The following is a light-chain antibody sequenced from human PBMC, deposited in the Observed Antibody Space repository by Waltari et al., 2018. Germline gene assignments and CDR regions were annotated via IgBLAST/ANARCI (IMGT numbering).Light chain of an antibody. CDR1: SSNIGNNY. J-gene: IGLJ7*01. Sequence: QSVLTQPPSVSAAPGQRVTISCSGGSSNIGNNYVSWYRQFPGTAPKLLIYEDSERPPGIPGRFSGSKSGTSATLDITGLQAGDEAYYYCGTWDSSLSGAVFGGGTHLTVL. CDR2: EDS. CDR3: GTWDSSLSGAV. V-gene: IGLV1-51*02.